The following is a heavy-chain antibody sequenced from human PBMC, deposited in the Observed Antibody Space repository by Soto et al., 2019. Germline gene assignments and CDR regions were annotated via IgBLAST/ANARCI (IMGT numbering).Heavy chain of an antibody. V-gene: IGHV1-69*12. J-gene: IGHJ4*02. CDR3: ASHYDSGGYYFRGLDY. CDR1: GGTFNSYA. CDR2: IIPIFGTA. Sequence: QVQLVQSGAEVKKPGSSVKVSCKASGGTFNSYAISWVRQAPGQGLEWMGGIIPIFGTAAYAQKFQGRVTITAVESTSTAYMDLSSRRSDDTAVDYCASHYDSGGYYFRGLDYWGQGTLVTVSS. D-gene: IGHD3-22*01.